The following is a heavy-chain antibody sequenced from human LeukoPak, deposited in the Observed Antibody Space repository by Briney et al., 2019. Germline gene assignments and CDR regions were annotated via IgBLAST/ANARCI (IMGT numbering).Heavy chain of an antibody. CDR2: ISGSGGST. CDR1: GFTFSSYA. V-gene: IGHV3-23*01. CDR3: ARVPNYYYYYMDV. Sequence: SGGSLRLSCAASGFTFSSYAMSWVRQAPGKGLEWVSAISGSGGSTYYADSVKGRFTISRDNSKNTLYLQMNSLRAEDTAVYYCARVPNYYYYYMDVWGKGTTVTVSS. J-gene: IGHJ6*03.